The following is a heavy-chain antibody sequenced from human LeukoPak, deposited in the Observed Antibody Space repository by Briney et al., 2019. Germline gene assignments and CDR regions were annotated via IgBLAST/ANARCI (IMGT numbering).Heavy chain of an antibody. J-gene: IGHJ4*02. Sequence: AAVKVSCKASGYTFTTYGITWVRQAPGQGLEWMGWISAYNGNTNYAQKLQGRVTMTTDTSTSTAYMELRSLRSDDKAVYYCARDQSPGDIVPTTFDYWGQGTLVTVSS. D-gene: IGHD5-12*01. V-gene: IGHV1-18*04. CDR1: GYTFTTYG. CDR3: ARDQSPGDIVPTTFDY. CDR2: ISAYNGNT.